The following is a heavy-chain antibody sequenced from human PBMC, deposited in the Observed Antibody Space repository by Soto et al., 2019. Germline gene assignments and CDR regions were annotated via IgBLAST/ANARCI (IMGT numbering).Heavy chain of an antibody. J-gene: IGHJ5*02. CDR2: IYYGGTT. Sequence: PSETLSLTCAVYGGSGGSFSGYYWSWIRQPPGKGLEWIGYIYYGGTTRYNPSLESRVTVSLETSKSQFSLTLSSVTASDTAVYYCARLGFYYQSLDPWGHGTLVTVSS. D-gene: IGHD2-2*01. CDR1: GGSGGSFSGYY. CDR3: ARLGFYYQSLDP. V-gene: IGHV4-59*08.